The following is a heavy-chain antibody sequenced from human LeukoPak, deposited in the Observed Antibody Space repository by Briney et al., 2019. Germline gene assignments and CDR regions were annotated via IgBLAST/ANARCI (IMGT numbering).Heavy chain of an antibody. CDR1: GGSFSGYY. D-gene: IGHD4-17*01. Sequence: KSSETLSFTCAVYGGSFSGYYWSWIRQPPGKGLEWIGEINHSGSTNYNPSLKSRVTISVDTSKNQFSLKLSSVTAADTAVYYCARAPKTTVTTRAFDIWGQGTMVTVSS. CDR2: INHSGST. V-gene: IGHV4-34*01. J-gene: IGHJ3*02. CDR3: ARAPKTTVTTRAFDI.